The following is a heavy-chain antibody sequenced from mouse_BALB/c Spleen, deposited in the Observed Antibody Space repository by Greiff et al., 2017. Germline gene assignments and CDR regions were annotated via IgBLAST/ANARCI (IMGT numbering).Heavy chain of an antibody. V-gene: IGHV5-15*02. Sequence: EVKLQESGGGLVQPGGSRKLSCAASGFTFSDYGMAWVRQAPGKGPEWVAFISNLAYSIYYADTVTGRFTISRENAKNTLYLEMSSLRSEDTAMYYCARGYDGSLFAYWGQGTLVTVSA. CDR1: GFTFSDYG. J-gene: IGHJ3*01. CDR3: ARGYDGSLFAY. D-gene: IGHD2-3*01. CDR2: ISNLAYSI.